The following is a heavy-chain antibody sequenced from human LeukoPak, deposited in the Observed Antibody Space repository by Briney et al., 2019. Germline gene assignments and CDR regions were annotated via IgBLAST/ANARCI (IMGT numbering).Heavy chain of an antibody. V-gene: IGHV6-1*01. CDR1: GDSVSSNSAT. D-gene: IGHD3-22*01. CDR3: ARSNDSSGYYPDAFDI. J-gene: IGHJ3*02. CDR2: TYYRSKWYH. Sequence: SQTLSLTCAISGDSVSSNSATWNWIRQSPSRGLEWLGRTYYRSKWYHDYAVSVKSRITINPDTSKNQFSLQLNSVTPEDTAVYYCARSNDSSGYYPDAFDIWGQGTMVTVSS.